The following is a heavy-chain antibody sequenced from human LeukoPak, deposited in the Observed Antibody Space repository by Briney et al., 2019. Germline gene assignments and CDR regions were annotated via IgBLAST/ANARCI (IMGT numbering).Heavy chain of an antibody. Sequence: PSETLSLTCAVSGYSISSGYYWGWIRQPPGKGLEWIGSIYHSGSTYYNPSLKSRVTISVDTSKNQFSLKLSSVTAADTAVYYCARHRLPAAVFDPWGQGTLVTVSS. V-gene: IGHV4-38-2*01. J-gene: IGHJ5*02. CDR3: ARHRLPAAVFDP. CDR1: GYSISSGYY. D-gene: IGHD2-2*01. CDR2: IYHSGST.